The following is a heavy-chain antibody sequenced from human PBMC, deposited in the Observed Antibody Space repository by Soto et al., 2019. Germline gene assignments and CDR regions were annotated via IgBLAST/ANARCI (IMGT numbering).Heavy chain of an antibody. V-gene: IGHV3-23*01. D-gene: IGHD1-26*01. J-gene: IGHJ4*02. CDR3: ARVPISGSYADY. Sequence: GGSLRLSCAASGFTFSSYPMSWVRQAPGKGLEWVSAISGSGGSTYYADSVKGRFTISRDNSKNTLYLQMNSLRAEDTAVYYCARVPISGSYADYWSQGTLVTVSS. CDR1: GFTFSSYP. CDR2: ISGSGGST.